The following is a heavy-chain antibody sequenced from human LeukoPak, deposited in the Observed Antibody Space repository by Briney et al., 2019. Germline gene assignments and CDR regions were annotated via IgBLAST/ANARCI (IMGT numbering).Heavy chain of an antibody. V-gene: IGHV4-59*01. J-gene: IGHJ4*02. CDR3: ARSDLWGSFRFLDY. CDR1: GGSISGYY. Sequence: SETLSLTCTVSGGSISGYYWSWIRQPPGKGLEWIGYFYSSGTTSYNPSLKSRVTISVDTSKNQSSLRLNSVTAADTAVYYCARSDLWGSFRFLDYWGQGILVGVSS. CDR2: FYSSGTT. D-gene: IGHD3-16*02.